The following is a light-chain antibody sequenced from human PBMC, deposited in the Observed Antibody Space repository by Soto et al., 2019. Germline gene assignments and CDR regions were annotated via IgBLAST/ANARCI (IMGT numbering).Light chain of an antibody. CDR2: AAS. Sequence: DIQMTQSPSSLSASLGDRVTITCRASQSISNRLNWYQQKLGKAPHLLIYAASTLQSGVPSRFSASGSGTDFTLTISSLQLEDLATYFCQQGSSIPFTVGPGTKVELK. CDR1: QSISNR. V-gene: IGKV1-39*01. J-gene: IGKJ3*01. CDR3: QQGSSIPFT.